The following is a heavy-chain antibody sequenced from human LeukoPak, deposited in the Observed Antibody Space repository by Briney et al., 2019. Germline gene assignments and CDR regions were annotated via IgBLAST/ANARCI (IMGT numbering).Heavy chain of an antibody. D-gene: IGHD4-17*01. CDR3: VKADGSDYAHFQE. CDR2: VNWNGDST. J-gene: IGHJ1*01. CDR1: GLTFNDYT. V-gene: IGHV3-43*01. Sequence: GRSLRLAWVASGLTFNDYTMDCVRHAPREGLEWVSLVNWNGDSTYYIDSVKGRFTISRHNSKNSLYLQMNSLRPEDTAFYYCVKADGSDYAHFQEWGQGTLVTVSS.